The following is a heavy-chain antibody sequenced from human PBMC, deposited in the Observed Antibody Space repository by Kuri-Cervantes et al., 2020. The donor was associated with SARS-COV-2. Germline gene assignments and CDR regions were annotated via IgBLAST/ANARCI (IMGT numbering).Heavy chain of an antibody. CDR3: AKDWKVTSRDNSPWYYLDF. CDR2: ISSSSTYI. Sequence: GESLKISCAASGFTFSSYSMNWVRQAPGKGLEWVSSISSSSTYIYYADSVKGRFTISSDNAKNSLYLQMDSLRPEDTAVYYCAKDWKVTSRDNSPWYYLDFWGQGTLVTVSS. D-gene: IGHD1-1*01. J-gene: IGHJ4*02. CDR1: GFTFSSYS. V-gene: IGHV3-21*01.